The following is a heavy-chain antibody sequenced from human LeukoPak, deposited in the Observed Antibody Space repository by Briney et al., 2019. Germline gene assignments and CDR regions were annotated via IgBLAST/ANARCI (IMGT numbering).Heavy chain of an antibody. D-gene: IGHD6-19*01. CDR3: ARDTYSSGWTQVDY. Sequence: PGGSLRLSCAASGFTFSSYWMHWVRQAPGKGLVWVSRINSDGSSTSYADSVKGRFTISRDNAENTLYLQMNSLRAEDTAVYYCARDTYSSGWTQVDYWGQGTLVTVSS. CDR2: INSDGSST. CDR1: GFTFSSYW. V-gene: IGHV3-74*01. J-gene: IGHJ4*02.